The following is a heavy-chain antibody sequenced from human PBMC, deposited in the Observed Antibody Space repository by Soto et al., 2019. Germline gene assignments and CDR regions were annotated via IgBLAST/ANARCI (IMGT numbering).Heavy chain of an antibody. CDR3: ARGWGSKWYYFDS. D-gene: IGHD3-16*01. V-gene: IGHV4-59*13. CDR2: IFDNGDV. J-gene: IGHJ4*02. CDR1: GVSSTSFY. Sequence: QVRLQESGPGVVRPSETLSLTCTVSGVSSTSFYWSWLRQSPGKGLEWIGYIFDNGDVKYNPSLMSRLTMSIDMSKNEFSLWLKSVTAADTAMYYCARGWGSKWYYFDSWGEGTLVTVSS.